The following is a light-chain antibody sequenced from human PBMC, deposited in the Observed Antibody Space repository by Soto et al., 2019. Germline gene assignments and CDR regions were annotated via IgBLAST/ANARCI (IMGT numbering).Light chain of an antibody. J-gene: IGKJ5*01. CDR3: KQYGNSPIT. Sequence: ENALTQSPVTLSLSPGERATLSCRASRYVAASYIAWYQQIGGQAHRLLIYGASTRAAGIQHRFSGRGSGTDFTLTTKSLEPEEFAVYYCKQYGNSPITFGQGTRLEIK. V-gene: IGKV3-20*01. CDR1: RYVAASY. CDR2: GAS.